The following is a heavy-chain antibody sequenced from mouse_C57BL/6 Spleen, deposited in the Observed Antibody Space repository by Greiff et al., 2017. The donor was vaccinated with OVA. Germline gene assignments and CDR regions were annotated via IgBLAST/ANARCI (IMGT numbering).Heavy chain of an antibody. D-gene: IGHD2-3*01. CDR2: INPNNGGT. Sequence: EVQLQQSGPELVKPGASVKISCKASGYTFTDYYMNWVKQSHGKSLEWIGDINPNNGGTSYNQKFKGKATLTVDKSSSTAYMELRSLTSEDSAVYYCARRGIYDGYYWYFDVWGTGTTVTVAS. CDR1: GYTFTDYY. CDR3: ARRGIYDGYYWYFDV. V-gene: IGHV1-26*01. J-gene: IGHJ1*03.